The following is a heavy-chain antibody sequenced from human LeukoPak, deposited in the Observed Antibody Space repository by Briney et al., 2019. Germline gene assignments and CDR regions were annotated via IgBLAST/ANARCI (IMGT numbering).Heavy chain of an antibody. Sequence: GGSLRLSCAASGFSFSSYSMNWVRQAPGKGLEWVSSISSSSSYIYYVDSVKGRFTVSRDNAKNSLFLQMTSLRAEDAAVYYCARVWSPPYTSSWPYYFDYWGQGILVTVSS. D-gene: IGHD6-13*01. J-gene: IGHJ4*02. CDR1: GFSFSSYS. V-gene: IGHV3-21*01. CDR2: ISSSSSYI. CDR3: ARVWSPPYTSSWPYYFDY.